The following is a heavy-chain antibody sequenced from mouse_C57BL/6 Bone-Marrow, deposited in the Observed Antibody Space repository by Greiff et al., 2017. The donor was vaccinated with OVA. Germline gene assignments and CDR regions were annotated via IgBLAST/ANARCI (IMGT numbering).Heavy chain of an antibody. Sequence: EVQLVESEGGLVQPGSSMKLSCTASGFTFSDYYMAWVRQVPEKGLEWVANINYDGSSTYYLDSLKSRFIISRDNAKNILYLQMSSLKSEDTATYYCARDRLGLGDWGKGTTLTVSS. D-gene: IGHD4-1*01. CDR1: GFTFSDYY. CDR3: ARDRLGLGD. CDR2: INYDGSST. J-gene: IGHJ2*01. V-gene: IGHV5-16*01.